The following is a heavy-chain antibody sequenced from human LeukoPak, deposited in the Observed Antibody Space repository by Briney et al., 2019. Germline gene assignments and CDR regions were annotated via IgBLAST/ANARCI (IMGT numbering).Heavy chain of an antibody. CDR1: GFTFSSYA. CDR2: ISYDGSNK. Sequence: GRSLRLSCAASGFTFSSYAMHWVRQAPGKGLEWVAVISYDGSNKCYADSVKGRFTISRDNSKNTLYLQMNSLRAEDTAVYYCAASTVTTSSLDYWGQGTLVTVSS. J-gene: IGHJ4*02. D-gene: IGHD4-17*01. V-gene: IGHV3-30-3*01. CDR3: AASTVTTSSLDY.